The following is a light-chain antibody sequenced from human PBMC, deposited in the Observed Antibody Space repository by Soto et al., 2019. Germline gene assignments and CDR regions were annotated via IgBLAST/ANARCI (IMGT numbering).Light chain of an antibody. CDR1: SSDIGGYDY. CDR2: DVS. J-gene: IGLJ3*02. CDR3: SSYTRSSTLAV. Sequence: QSALTQPASVSGSPGQSITISCTGTSSDIGGYDYVSWYQQHPGKAPKLMIYDVSNRPSGVSNRFSGSKSGNTASLTISGLQAEDEGDYYGSSYTRSSTLAVFGGGTQLTVL. V-gene: IGLV2-14*01.